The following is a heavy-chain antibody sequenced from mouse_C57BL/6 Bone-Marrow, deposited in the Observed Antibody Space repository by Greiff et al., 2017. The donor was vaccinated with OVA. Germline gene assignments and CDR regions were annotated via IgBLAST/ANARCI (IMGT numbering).Heavy chain of an antibody. CDR1: GFTFSRYS. CDR2: ISSGGTYT. CDR3: TRHTDYYGTSPCFDY. V-gene: IGHV5-9-3*01. D-gene: IGHD1-1*01. J-gene: IGHJ2*01. Sequence: EVKLVESGGDLVKPGGSLKLSCAASGFTFSRYSMSWVRQTPEKRLEWVATISSGGTYTYYPDSVKGRFTISRDSAKNTLYLQMSSLRSEATAMYYCTRHTDYYGTSPCFDYWGQGTTLTVSS.